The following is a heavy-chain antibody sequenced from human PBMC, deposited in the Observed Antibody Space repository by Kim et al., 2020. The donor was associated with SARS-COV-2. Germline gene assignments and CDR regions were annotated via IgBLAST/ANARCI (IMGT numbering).Heavy chain of an antibody. CDR1: GGSISSYY. J-gene: IGHJ3*02. CDR3: ARTREAVAKSRRAFDI. V-gene: IGHV4-59*01. D-gene: IGHD6-19*01. Sequence: SETLSLTCTVSGGSISSYYWSWIRQPPGKGLEWIGYIYYSGSTNYNPSLKSRVTISVDTSKNQFSLKLSSVTAADTAVYYCARTREAVAKSRRAFDIWGQGTMVTVSS. CDR2: IYYSGST.